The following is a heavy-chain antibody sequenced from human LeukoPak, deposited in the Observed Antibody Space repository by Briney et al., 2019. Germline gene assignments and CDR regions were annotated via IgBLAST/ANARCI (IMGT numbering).Heavy chain of an antibody. CDR1: GGSISSYY. CDR3: ARLYDILTGYYD. D-gene: IGHD3-9*01. Sequence: PSETLSLTCTVSGGSISSYYWSWIRQPPGKGLEWIGYIYYSGSTNYNPSLKSRVTISVDTSKNQFSLKLSSVTAADTAVYYCARLYDILTGYYDWGQGTLVTVSS. J-gene: IGHJ4*02. CDR2: IYYSGST. V-gene: IGHV4-59*08.